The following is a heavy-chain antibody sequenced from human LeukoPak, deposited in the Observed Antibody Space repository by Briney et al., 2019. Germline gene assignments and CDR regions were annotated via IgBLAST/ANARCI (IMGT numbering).Heavy chain of an antibody. CDR1: GFTISSNY. V-gene: IGHV3-53*01. D-gene: IGHD3-10*01. Sequence: SGGSLRLSCAASGFTISSNYMSWVRQAPGKGLEWVSVIYSGGSTYYADSGKGRFTISRDNSKNTLYLQMNSLRAEDTAVYYCARVRLLWFGELDAFDIWGQGTMVTVSS. CDR3: ARVRLLWFGELDAFDI. J-gene: IGHJ3*02. CDR2: IYSGGST.